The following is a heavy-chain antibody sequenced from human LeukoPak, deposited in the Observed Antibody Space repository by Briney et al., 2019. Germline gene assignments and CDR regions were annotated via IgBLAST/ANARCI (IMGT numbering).Heavy chain of an antibody. CDR3: ARLSPGVGATAEY. CDR1: GYSFATYW. CDR2: FHPGDSDA. V-gene: IGHV5-51*01. D-gene: IGHD1-26*01. Sequence: GESLKISCSASGYSFATYWIAWVRQMPDKRLEWMGIFHPGDSDARYSPSFQGHVTFSADKSINTAYLQWPSLRASDTATYYCARLSPGVGATAEYWGQGTLVTVSS. J-gene: IGHJ4*02.